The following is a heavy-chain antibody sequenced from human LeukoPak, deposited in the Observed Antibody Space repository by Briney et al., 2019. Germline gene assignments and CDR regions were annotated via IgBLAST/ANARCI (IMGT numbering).Heavy chain of an antibody. J-gene: IGHJ4*02. Sequence: GWSLRLSCAASGFTFDDYAMHWVRHAPGKGLEWVSGISWNSGSIGYADSVKGRFTISRDNAKNSLYLQMNSLRAEDTALYYCAKGPYSSGWFFIDYWGQGTLVTVSS. CDR1: GFTFDDYA. D-gene: IGHD6-19*01. CDR3: AKGPYSSGWFFIDY. V-gene: IGHV3-9*01. CDR2: ISWNSGSI.